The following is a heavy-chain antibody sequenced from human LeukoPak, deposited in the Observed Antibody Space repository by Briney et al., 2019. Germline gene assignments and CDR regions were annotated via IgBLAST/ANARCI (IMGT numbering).Heavy chain of an antibody. CDR1: GFTFSNYA. CDR2: IAGSGDST. D-gene: IGHD2/OR15-2a*01. J-gene: IGHJ3*02. Sequence: GGSLRLSRAVSGFTFSNYAMSWVRQVPGKGLEWVSAIAGSGDSTYYADSVKGRFTISRDNSKNTLYLQMNSLRAEDTAVYYCAKNSRGAFDIWGQGTMVTVSS. V-gene: IGHV3-23*01. CDR3: AKNSRGAFDI.